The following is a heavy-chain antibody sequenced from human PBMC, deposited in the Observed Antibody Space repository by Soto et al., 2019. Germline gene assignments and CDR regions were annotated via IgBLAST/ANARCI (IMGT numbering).Heavy chain of an antibody. V-gene: IGHV3-30*18. D-gene: IGHD1-7*01. CDR3: AKAGNRGNWNSRGMDV. CDR2: ISYDGSNK. CDR1: GFTFSSYG. J-gene: IGHJ6*01. Sequence: QVQLVESGGGVVQPGRSQRLSCAVSGFTFSSYGMHWVRQAPGKGLEWVAVISYDGSNKYHVDSVKGRFTISRDNSKNTLYLQMNSLRAEDTAVYFCAKAGNRGNWNSRGMDVW.